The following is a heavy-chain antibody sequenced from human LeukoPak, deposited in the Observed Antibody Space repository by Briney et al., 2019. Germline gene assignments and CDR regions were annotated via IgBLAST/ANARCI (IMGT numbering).Heavy chain of an antibody. CDR1: GFTFSDYY. Sequence: PGGSLRLSCAASGFTFSDYYINWIRQAPGKGLEWVSSISSSGSAIFYADSVRGRFTISRDNAKNSLFLQMNSLRAEDTAVYYCVRGSGWFFGFWGQGSLVTVSS. CDR2: ISSSGSAI. D-gene: IGHD6-19*01. V-gene: IGHV3-11*04. J-gene: IGHJ4*02. CDR3: VRGSGWFFGF.